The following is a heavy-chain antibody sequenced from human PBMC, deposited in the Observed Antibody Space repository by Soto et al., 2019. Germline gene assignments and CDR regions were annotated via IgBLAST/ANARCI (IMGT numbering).Heavy chain of an antibody. CDR3: ARLTMVRGVIVGGPFDY. Sequence: GESLKPSCQGSGYSFTSYWIGLVRQMPGKGLEWMGIIYPGDSDTRYSPSFQGQVTISADKSISTAYLQWSSLKASDTAMYYCARLTMVRGVIVGGPFDYWGQGTLVTVSS. V-gene: IGHV5-51*01. J-gene: IGHJ4*02. D-gene: IGHD3-10*01. CDR1: GYSFTSYW. CDR2: IYPGDSDT.